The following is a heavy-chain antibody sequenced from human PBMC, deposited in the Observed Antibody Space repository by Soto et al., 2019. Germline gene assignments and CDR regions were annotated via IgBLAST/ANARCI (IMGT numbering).Heavy chain of an antibody. V-gene: IGHV4-31*03. D-gene: IGHD4-17*01. J-gene: IGHJ4*02. CDR1: GGSINDGSYT. CDR3: ARLDYGDSAFDF. CDR2: IFYTGST. Sequence: QVQLQESGPGLVQPSETLSLTCTVSGGSINDGSYTGSCLRQHPGKGLEFIGYIFYTGSTYYNPSLETRVTMSADTSKNQVSLRLNSLTAADTAVYYCARLDYGDSAFDFWGRGTLVTVSS.